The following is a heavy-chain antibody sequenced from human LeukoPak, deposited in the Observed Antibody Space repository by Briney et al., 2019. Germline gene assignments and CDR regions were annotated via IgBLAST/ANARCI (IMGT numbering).Heavy chain of an antibody. CDR3: ATYYDSSGPTFDS. J-gene: IGHJ4*02. CDR2: IYYSGTA. Sequence: SETLSLTCTVSGASISTGDYYWSWIRQPPGKGLEWIGYIYYSGTAYYNPSLRSRLTISVDTSKNQFSLKLSSVTAADTAVYFCATYYDSSGPTFDSWGRGSLVTVSS. D-gene: IGHD3-22*01. V-gene: IGHV4-30-4*01. CDR1: GASISTGDYY.